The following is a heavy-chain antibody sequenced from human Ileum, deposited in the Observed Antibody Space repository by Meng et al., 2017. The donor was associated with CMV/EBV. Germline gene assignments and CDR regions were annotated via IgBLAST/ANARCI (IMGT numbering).Heavy chain of an antibody. CDR3: ARAGGQGGWFDP. J-gene: IGHJ5*02. CDR1: GGTFSRYV. D-gene: IGHD3-10*01. CDR2: IIPIFGTS. Sequence: VLLVQSGAGVKNPGSSVKGSCKASGGTFSRYVISWVRQAPGQGLEWMGTIIPIFGTSNYAQKFQDRVTIAADESTSTAYMELSSLRPEDTAVYYCARAGGQGGWFDPWGQGTLVTVSS. V-gene: IGHV1-69*15.